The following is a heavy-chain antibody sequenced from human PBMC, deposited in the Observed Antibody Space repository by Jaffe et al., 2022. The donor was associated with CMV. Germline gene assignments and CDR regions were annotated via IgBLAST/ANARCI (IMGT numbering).Heavy chain of an antibody. Sequence: VQLVEAGGGVVRPGGPLRLSCAASGFTFDDYGMSWVRQGQGKGLEWVSGIDWSGAGTGYADSVKGRFTISRDNANNSLYLQMNSLTAEDTALYHCVRGYRDAFEMWGRGTMVIVSS. V-gene: IGHV3-20*01. J-gene: IGHJ3*02. D-gene: IGHD5-18*01. CDR1: GFTFDDYG. CDR2: IDWSGAGT. CDR3: VRGYRDAFEM.